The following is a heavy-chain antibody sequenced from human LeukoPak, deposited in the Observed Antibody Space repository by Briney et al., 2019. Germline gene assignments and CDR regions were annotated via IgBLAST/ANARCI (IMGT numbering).Heavy chain of an antibody. J-gene: IGHJ4*02. CDR3: ARGPYGSSSDGFDY. CDR1: GGSISSYY. CDR2: IYYSGST. V-gene: IGHV4-59*01. D-gene: IGHD6-6*01. Sequence: SETLSLTCTVSGGSISSYYWSWIRQPPGKGLEWIGYIYYSGSTNYNPSLKSRVTISVDTSKNQFSLKLSSVTAADTAVYYCARGPYGSSSDGFDYWGQGTLVTVSS.